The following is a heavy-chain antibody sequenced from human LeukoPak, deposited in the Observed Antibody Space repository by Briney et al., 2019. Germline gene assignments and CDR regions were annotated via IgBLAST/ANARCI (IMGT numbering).Heavy chain of an antibody. Sequence: GRSLRLSCAASGFTFDDYAMHWVRQAPGKGLEWVSGISWNSGSIGYADSVKGRFTISRDNAKNSLYLQMNSLRAEDTAFYYCAGGKYHLLYGGFDYWGQGTLVTVSS. D-gene: IGHD2-2*02. J-gene: IGHJ4*02. CDR1: GFTFDDYA. CDR2: ISWNSGSI. CDR3: AGGKYHLLYGGFDY. V-gene: IGHV3-9*01.